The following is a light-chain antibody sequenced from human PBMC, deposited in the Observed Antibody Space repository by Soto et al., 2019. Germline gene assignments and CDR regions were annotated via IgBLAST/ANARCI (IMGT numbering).Light chain of an antibody. CDR1: SSDVGSYNL. CDR3: CLYIGATTYV. CDR2: EGH. V-gene: IGLV2-23*01. J-gene: IGLJ1*01. Sequence: QSVLTQPASVSGSPGQSITISCTGSSSDVGSYNLVSWYQQHPGKAPKCLIYEGHRRPSGVPDRFSGSTSVNSASLTISGLQADDEADYYCCLYIGATTYVFGTGTKLTVL.